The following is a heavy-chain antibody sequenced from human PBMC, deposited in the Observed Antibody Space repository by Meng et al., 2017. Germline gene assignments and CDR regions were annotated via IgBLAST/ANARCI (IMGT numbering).Heavy chain of an antibody. J-gene: IGHJ5*02. V-gene: IGHV1-46*01. CDR3: ASNGIAAWEWFDP. CDR1: AYPIASFY. CDR2: SNANSGRT. Sequence: LVQPGESGPRRVDPAEVPSHASAYPIASFYSHRVRRCPGLALEKMGKSNANSGRTGNAYKFQGRVTLTRKTSKSTDYIELSSLSSEATAVYSCASNGIAAWEWFDPWGQGTLVTVSS. D-gene: IGHD6-13*01.